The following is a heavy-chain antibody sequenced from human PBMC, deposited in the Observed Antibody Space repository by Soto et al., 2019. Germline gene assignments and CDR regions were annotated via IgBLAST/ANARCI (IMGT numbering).Heavy chain of an antibody. Sequence: QVLLQESGPGLVKPSETLSLTCTVSGGSINNYYWNWIRQPPGKGLEWIGYVSYSGRTNYNPSRKYRVKMLVDKSKNQFSLNLTSVTAAEAAVYYCARLQYTVVTSIHVCGQGTMVTVSS. D-gene: IGHD2-21*02. V-gene: IGHV4-59*03. CDR3: ARLQYTVVTSIHV. CDR1: GGSINNYY. J-gene: IGHJ3*01. CDR2: VSYSGRT.